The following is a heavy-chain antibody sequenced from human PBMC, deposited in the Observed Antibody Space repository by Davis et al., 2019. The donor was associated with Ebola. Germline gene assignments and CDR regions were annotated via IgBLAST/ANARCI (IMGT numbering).Heavy chain of an antibody. CDR3: ARLRVLRFLEWLLPGDY. CDR2: IYPGDSDT. J-gene: IGHJ4*02. V-gene: IGHV5-51*01. CDR1: GYSFTSYW. D-gene: IGHD3-3*01. Sequence: GESLKISCKGSGYSFTSYWIGWVRQMPGKGLEWMGIIYPGDSDTRYSPSFQGQVTISADKSIGTAYLQWSSLKASDTAMYYCARLRVLRFLEWLLPGDYWGQGTLVTVSS.